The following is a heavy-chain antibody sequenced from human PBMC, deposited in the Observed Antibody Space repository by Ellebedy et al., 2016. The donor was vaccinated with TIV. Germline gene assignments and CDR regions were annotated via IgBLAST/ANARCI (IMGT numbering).Heavy chain of an antibody. CDR1: GYTFTSYG. J-gene: IGHJ4*02. Sequence: ASVKVSCKASGYTFTSYGICWVRQAPGQGREWMGWISAHNGHTNYAQKLQGRVTITTDTSTNTAYMELRSLRSDDTAVYYCARVPLRDFDWLLYVPFDFWGQGTQVTVSS. CDR3: ARVPLRDFDWLLYVPFDF. V-gene: IGHV1-18*04. D-gene: IGHD3-9*01. CDR2: ISAHNGHT.